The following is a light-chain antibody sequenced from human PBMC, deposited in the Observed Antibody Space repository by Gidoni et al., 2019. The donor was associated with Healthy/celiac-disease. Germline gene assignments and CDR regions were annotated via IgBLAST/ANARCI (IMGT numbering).Light chain of an antibody. CDR2: GNS. J-gene: IGLJ2*01. CDR1: RSNIGAGYD. V-gene: IGLV1-40*01. Sequence: QSVLTQPPSVSGAPGQRVTISCTGSRSNIGAGYDVHWYQQLPGTAPKLLIYGNSNRPSGVPDRFSGSKSGTSASLAITGLQAEDEADYYCQSYDSSLSGPRFGGGTKLTVL. CDR3: QSYDSSLSGPR.